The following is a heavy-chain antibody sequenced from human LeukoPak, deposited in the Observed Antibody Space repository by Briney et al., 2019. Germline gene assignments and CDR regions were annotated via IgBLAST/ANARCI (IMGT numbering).Heavy chain of an antibody. CDR2: MYSSGST. J-gene: IGHJ6*02. V-gene: IGHV4-59*01. D-gene: IGHD3-3*01. Sequence: SETLSLTCTVSGGSISSYYWIWIRQPPGKGLEWIGYMYSSGSTNYNPSLKSRVTISVDASKNQFSLKLTSVTAADTAVYYCARGLAYYDFWSGYNALPPDYYGMDVWGQGTTVTVSS. CDR1: GGSISSYY. CDR3: ARGLAYYDFWSGYNALPPDYYGMDV.